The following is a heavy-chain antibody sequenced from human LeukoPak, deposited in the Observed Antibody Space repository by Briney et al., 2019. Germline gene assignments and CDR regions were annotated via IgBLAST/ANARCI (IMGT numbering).Heavy chain of an antibody. J-gene: IGHJ3*02. D-gene: IGHD3-9*01. CDR1: GGSISSGDYY. CDR2: IYYSGST. Sequence: PSQTLSLTCTVSGGSISSGDYYWRWLRQPPGKGLEWIGYIYYSGSTYYNPSLKSRVTISVDTSKNQFSLKLSSVTAADTAVYYCARNYDILTGFDIWGQGTMVTVSS. V-gene: IGHV4-30-4*01. CDR3: ARNYDILTGFDI.